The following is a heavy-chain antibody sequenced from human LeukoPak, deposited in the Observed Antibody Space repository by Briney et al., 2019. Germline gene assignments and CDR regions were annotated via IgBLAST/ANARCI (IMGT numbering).Heavy chain of an antibody. D-gene: IGHD6-13*01. CDR1: GGSISSYY. CDR3: TRDTTEGSSWNSNAFDI. CDR2: IYTSGST. Sequence: SETLSLTCTVSGGSISSYYWSWIRQPAGKGLEWIGRIYTSGSTNYNPSPKSRVTMSVDTSKNQFSLKLSSVTAADTAVYYCTRDTTEGSSWNSNAFDIWGQGTMVTVSS. J-gene: IGHJ3*02. V-gene: IGHV4-4*07.